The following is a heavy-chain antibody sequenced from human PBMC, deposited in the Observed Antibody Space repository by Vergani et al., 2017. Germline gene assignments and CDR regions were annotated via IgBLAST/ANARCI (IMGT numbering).Heavy chain of an antibody. J-gene: IGHJ5*02. CDR3: ARVYYDFPRDNWFDP. CDR2: VYTSGST. Sequence: QVQLQESGPGLVKPSQTLSLTCTVSGGSISSGSYYWSWIRQPTGKGLEWIGGVYTSGSTNYNPSLKSRVPRSVDTSKNQFSLKLSSVTAADAAVYYCARVYYDFPRDNWFDPWGQGTLVTVSS. CDR1: GGSISSGSYY. D-gene: IGHD3-3*01. V-gene: IGHV4-61*02.